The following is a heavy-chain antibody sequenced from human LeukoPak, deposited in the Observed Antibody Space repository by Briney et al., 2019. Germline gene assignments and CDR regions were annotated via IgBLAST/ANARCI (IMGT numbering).Heavy chain of an antibody. Sequence: GGSLRLSCAASGFTFSSYAMHWVRQAPGKGLEYVSAIGSNGGSTYYANSVKGRFTISRYNSKNTLYLQMGSLRAEDMAVYYCARDLTEDYDFWSGFGMDVWGKGTTVTVSS. CDR1: GFTFSSYA. J-gene: IGHJ6*04. CDR3: ARDLTEDYDFWSGFGMDV. CDR2: IGSNGGST. D-gene: IGHD3-3*01. V-gene: IGHV3-64*01.